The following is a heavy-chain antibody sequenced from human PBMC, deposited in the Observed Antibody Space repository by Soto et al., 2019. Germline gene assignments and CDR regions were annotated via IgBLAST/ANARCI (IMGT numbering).Heavy chain of an antibody. CDR2: ISYDGSNK. D-gene: IGHD2-2*01. CDR1: GFTFSSYA. Sequence: GGSLRLSCAASGFTFSSYAMHWVRQAPGKGLEWVAVISYDGSNKYYADSVKGRFTISRDNSKNTLYLQMNSLRAEDTAVYYCARFFLFILVVPAAMHYYYYYGMDVGGKGPTFTSSS. J-gene: IGHJ6*04. CDR3: ARFFLFILVVPAAMHYYYYYGMDV. V-gene: IGHV3-30-3*01.